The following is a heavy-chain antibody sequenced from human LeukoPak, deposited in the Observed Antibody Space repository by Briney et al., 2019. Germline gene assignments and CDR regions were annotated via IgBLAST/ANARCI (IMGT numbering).Heavy chain of an antibody. CDR1: GFHFSAHG. CDR2: ITWNGDNI. J-gene: IGHJ6*03. V-gene: IGHV3-9*03. Sequence: GGSLRLSCAASGFHFSAHGMNWIRQAPGKGLEWVSGITWNGDNIEYADSVKGRFTISRDNAKNSLYLQMNSLRAEDMALYYCAKGGGGRLIYYYYMDVWGKGTTVTVSS. D-gene: IGHD3-16*01. CDR3: AKGGGGRLIYYYYMDV.